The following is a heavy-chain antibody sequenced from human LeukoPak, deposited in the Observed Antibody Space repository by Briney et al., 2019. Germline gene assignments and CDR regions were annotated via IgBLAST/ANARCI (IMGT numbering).Heavy chain of an antibody. J-gene: IGHJ4*02. CDR2: INHSGST. Sequence: SETLSLTCTVSGGSISGYYWSWIRQPPGKGLEWIGEINHSGSTNYNPSLKSRVTISVDTSKNQFSLKLSSVTAADTAVYYCARGPIVLMVYARGYYFDYWGQGTLVTVSS. V-gene: IGHV4-34*01. CDR1: GGSISGYY. D-gene: IGHD2-8*01. CDR3: ARGPIVLMVYARGYYFDY.